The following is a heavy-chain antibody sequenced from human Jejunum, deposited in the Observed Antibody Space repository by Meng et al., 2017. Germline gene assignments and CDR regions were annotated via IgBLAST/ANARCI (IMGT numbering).Heavy chain of an antibody. CDR3: ARADYVRYFDL. Sequence: RRQKSGPGRVKPSQTLSLTFAVSGGSIKSNNWCTWFRQPPGQVLEWIREVYNSGSTHYNTSPQSRVTISIDNSKIRFSLILNFVTAAATAIYYCARADYVRYFDLWGRGTLVTVSS. J-gene: IGHJ2*01. CDR1: GGSIKSNNW. CDR2: VYNSGST. D-gene: IGHD3-10*02. V-gene: IGHV4-4*02.